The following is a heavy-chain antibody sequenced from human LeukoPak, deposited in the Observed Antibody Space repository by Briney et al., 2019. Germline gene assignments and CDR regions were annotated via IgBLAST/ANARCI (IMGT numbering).Heavy chain of an antibody. CDR2: IYTSGST. CDR3: AVIAAAGRYLDY. J-gene: IGHJ4*02. V-gene: IGHV4-4*07. Sequence: TASETLSLTCTVSGGSISSYYWSWIRQPAGKGLEWIGRIYTSGSTNYNPSLKSRVTMSVDTSKNQFSLKLSSVTAADTAVYYCAVIAAAGRYLDYWGQGTLVTVSS. CDR1: GGSISSYY. D-gene: IGHD6-13*01.